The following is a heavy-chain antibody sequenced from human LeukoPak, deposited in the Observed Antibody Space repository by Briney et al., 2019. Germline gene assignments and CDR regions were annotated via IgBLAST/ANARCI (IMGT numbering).Heavy chain of an antibody. CDR3: ARDRGVGSSSWYSFDY. D-gene: IGHD6-13*01. CDR2: ISAYNGNT. Sequence: ASVKVSCKASGYTFTSYGISWVRQAPGQGPEWMGWISAYNGNTNYAQKLQGRVTMTTDTSTSTAYMELRSLRSDDTAVYYCARDRGVGSSSWYSFDYWGQGTLVIVSS. CDR1: GYTFTSYG. V-gene: IGHV1-18*01. J-gene: IGHJ4*02.